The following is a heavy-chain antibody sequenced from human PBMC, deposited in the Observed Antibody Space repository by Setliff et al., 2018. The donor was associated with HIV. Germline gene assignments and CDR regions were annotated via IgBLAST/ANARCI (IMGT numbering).Heavy chain of an antibody. CDR3: ARDSSFNMDV. V-gene: IGHV1-18*01. CDR2: ISEYNGDT. CDR1: GYTFTCYG. J-gene: IGHJ6*03. Sequence: ASVKVSCKASGYTFTCYGISWVRQAPGQGLEWMGWISEYNGDTKYAQKLQGRVTMTKGTSTSTAYMELRSLRSDDTAVYYCARDSSFNMDVWGKGTTVTVSS.